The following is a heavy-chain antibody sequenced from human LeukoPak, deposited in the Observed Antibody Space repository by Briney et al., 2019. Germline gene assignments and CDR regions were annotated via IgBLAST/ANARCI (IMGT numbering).Heavy chain of an antibody. D-gene: IGHD6-13*01. Sequence: SETLSLTCTVSGGSLSDTSYYWGWIRQPPGKGLGWIGNIDYSGSTYYNPSLKSRVTISVDTSKNQFSLKLSSVTAADTAVYYCARDRVLPRNWFDPWGQGTLVTASS. J-gene: IGHJ5*02. CDR3: ARDRVLPRNWFDP. V-gene: IGHV4-39*07. CDR2: IDYSGST. CDR1: GGSLSDTSYY.